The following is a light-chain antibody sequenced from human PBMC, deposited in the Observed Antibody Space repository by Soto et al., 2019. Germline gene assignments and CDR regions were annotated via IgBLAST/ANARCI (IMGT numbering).Light chain of an antibody. CDR1: QSVSSNY. V-gene: IGKV3-20*01. Sequence: IVLTQSPGTLSLSPGERATLSCRAGQSVSSNYLAWYQQKPGQAPRLLIYAASSRATGIPDRFSGSGSGTDFTLTISRLEPEDFAVYYCQQYGSATWTFGQGTKVDIK. CDR3: QQYGSATWT. J-gene: IGKJ1*01. CDR2: AAS.